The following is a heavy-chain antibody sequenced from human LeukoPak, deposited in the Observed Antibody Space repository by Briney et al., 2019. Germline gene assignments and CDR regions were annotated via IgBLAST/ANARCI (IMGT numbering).Heavy chain of an antibody. Sequence: GASVKVSCKASGYTFTSYGISWVRQAPGQGLEWMGGIIPIFGTANYAQKFQGRVTITADESTSTAYMELSSLRSEDTAVYYCARVRYYDSSGYYPFDYWGQGTLVTVSS. D-gene: IGHD3-22*01. CDR2: IIPIFGTA. CDR3: ARVRYYDSSGYYPFDY. J-gene: IGHJ4*02. CDR1: GYTFTSYG. V-gene: IGHV1-69*13.